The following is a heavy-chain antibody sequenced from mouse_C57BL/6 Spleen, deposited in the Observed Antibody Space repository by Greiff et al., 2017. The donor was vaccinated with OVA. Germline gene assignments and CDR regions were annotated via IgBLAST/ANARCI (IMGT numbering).Heavy chain of an antibody. V-gene: IGHV5-4*01. D-gene: IGHD2-2*01. CDR3: ARDGYYVGY. CDR2: ISDGGSYT. Sequence: EVKVEESGGGLVKPGGSLKLSCAASGFTFSSYAMSWVRQTPEKRLEWVATISDGGSYTYYPDNVKGRFTISRDNAKNNLYLQMSHLKSEDTAMYYCARDGYYVGYWGQGTTLTVSS. CDR1: GFTFSSYA. J-gene: IGHJ2*01.